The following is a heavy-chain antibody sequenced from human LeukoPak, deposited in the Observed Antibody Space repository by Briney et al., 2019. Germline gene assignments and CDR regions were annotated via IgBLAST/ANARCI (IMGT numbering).Heavy chain of an antibody. D-gene: IGHD2-2*01. J-gene: IGHJ6*02. CDR1: GYTFTGYY. CDR2: IDPNSGGT. V-gene: IGHV1-2*02. Sequence: ASVKVSCKASGYTFTGYYMHWVRQAPGQGLDWMGWIDPNSGGTNYAQKFQGRVTMTRDTSISTAYMELSRLRSDDTAAYSCARATVIPAALLNHYGMDVWGQGTTVTVSS. CDR3: ARATVIPAALLNHYGMDV.